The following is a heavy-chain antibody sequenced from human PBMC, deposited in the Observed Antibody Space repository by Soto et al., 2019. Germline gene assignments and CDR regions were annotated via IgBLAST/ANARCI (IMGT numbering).Heavy chain of an antibody. CDR2: IYWDDDR. CDR1: GFSLSTTTVG. J-gene: IGHJ4*02. D-gene: IGHD2-15*01. CDR3: AQVTPFAFRGYYFDY. Sequence: QITLKESGPTLVKPTQTLTLTCTLSGFSLSTTTVGVAWIRQPPGKALEWLALIYWDDDRRYIPSLKNRLTISNYTSGGQLFLTMTNIDPVDTATYYCAQVTPFAFRGYYFDYWGPGILVTVSS. V-gene: IGHV2-5*02.